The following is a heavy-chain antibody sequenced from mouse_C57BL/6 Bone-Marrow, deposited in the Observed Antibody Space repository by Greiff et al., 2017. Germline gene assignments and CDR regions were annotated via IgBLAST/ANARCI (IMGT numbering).Heavy chain of an antibody. Sequence: VHVKPSGAELVRPGASVKLSCTASGFNIKDSYMHWVKQRPEQGLEWIGRIDPEDGDTEYAPKFHGKATRTPDTSANTAYLQLSSLTSEDTAVYYCTITTVVYWYFDVWGTGTTVTVSS. D-gene: IGHD1-1*01. V-gene: IGHV14-1*01. J-gene: IGHJ1*03. CDR2: IDPEDGDT. CDR3: TITTVVYWYFDV. CDR1: GFNIKDSY.